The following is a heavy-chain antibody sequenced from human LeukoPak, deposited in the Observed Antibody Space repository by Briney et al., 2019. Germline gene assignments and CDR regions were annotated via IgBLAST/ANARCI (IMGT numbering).Heavy chain of an antibody. J-gene: IGHJ4*02. CDR3: AKDNAYYFEY. V-gene: IGHV3-33*06. CDR2: IWYDGSNK. Sequence: PGGSLRPSCAASGFTFSNYVMHWVRQAPGKGLEWVAVIWYDGSNKYYADSVKDRFTISRDNSKNTLYLQMNSLRAEDTAVYYCAKDNAYYFEYWGQGTLVTVSS. CDR1: GFTFSNYV.